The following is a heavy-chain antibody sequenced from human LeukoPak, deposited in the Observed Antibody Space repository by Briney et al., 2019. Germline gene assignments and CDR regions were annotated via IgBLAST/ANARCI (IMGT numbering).Heavy chain of an antibody. Sequence: GGSLRLSCAASGFTFSSYWMHWVRQAPGKGLVWVSRINTDGSSTSYADSVNGRFTISRDNAKNTLNLQMNSLRAEDTAVYYCARARLYSSSSGFDYWGQGTLVTVPS. D-gene: IGHD6-6*01. CDR3: ARARLYSSSSGFDY. V-gene: IGHV3-74*01. CDR1: GFTFSSYW. CDR2: INTDGSST. J-gene: IGHJ4*02.